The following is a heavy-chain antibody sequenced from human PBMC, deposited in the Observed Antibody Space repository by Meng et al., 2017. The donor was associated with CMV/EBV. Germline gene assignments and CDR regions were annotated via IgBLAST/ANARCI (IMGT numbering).Heavy chain of an antibody. CDR3: ARESTYCSSTSCYYYYGMDV. CDR2: IYYSGST. CDR1: GGSVSSGSYY. D-gene: IGHD2-2*01. V-gene: IGHV4-61*01. J-gene: IGHJ6*02. Sequence: GSLRLSCTVSGGSVSSGSYYWSWIRQPPGKGLEWIGYIYYSGSTNYNPSLKSRVTISVDTSKNQFSLKLSSVTAADTAVYYCARESTYCSSTSCYYYYGMDVWGQGTTVTVSS.